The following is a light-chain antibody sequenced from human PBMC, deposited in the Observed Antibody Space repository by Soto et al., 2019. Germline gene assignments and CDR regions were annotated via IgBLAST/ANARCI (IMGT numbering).Light chain of an antibody. Sequence: EIVLTQSPGTLSLSPGERATLSCRAIQTISSSYFAWYQQKPGQAPRLLISGASSRATGIPDRFSGSGSGTDFTLTISSLEPEDFAVYYCQQRSNWPPWTFGQGTKVDIK. V-gene: IGKV3D-20*02. CDR1: QTISSSY. CDR3: QQRSNWPPWT. CDR2: GAS. J-gene: IGKJ1*01.